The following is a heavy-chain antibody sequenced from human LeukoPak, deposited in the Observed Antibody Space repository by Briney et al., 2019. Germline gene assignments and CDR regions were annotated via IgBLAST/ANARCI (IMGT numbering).Heavy chain of an antibody. V-gene: IGHV3-30*03. D-gene: IGHD3-3*01. CDR1: GFTFSSYG. CDR3: ARERQNKDFWSGGDY. Sequence: GSLRLSCAASGFTFSSYGMHWVRQAPGKGLDWVAVISYDGSNKYFADSVRGRFTISRDNSKNTLYLLMNSLRAEDTAVYYCARERQNKDFWSGGDYWGQGTLVTVSS. CDR2: ISYDGSNK. J-gene: IGHJ4*02.